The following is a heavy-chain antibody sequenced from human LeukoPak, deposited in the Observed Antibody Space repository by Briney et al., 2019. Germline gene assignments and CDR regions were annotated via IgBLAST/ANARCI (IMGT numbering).Heavy chain of an antibody. V-gene: IGHV4-34*01. J-gene: IGHJ5*02. CDR1: GGSFSGYY. Sequence: PSETLSLTCAVYGGSFSGYYWSWIRQPPGKGLEWIGEINHSGSTNYNPSLKSRVTISVDTSKNQLSLKLNSVTAEDTALYFCARSGTLWGYSDPWGQGTLVTVSS. D-gene: IGHD3-10*01. CDR2: INHSGST. CDR3: ARSGTLWGYSDP.